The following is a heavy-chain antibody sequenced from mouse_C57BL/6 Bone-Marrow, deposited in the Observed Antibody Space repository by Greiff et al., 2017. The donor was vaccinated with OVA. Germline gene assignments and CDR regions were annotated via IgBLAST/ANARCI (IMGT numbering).Heavy chain of an antibody. D-gene: IGHD2-3*01. CDR2: IDPNSGGT. CDR1: GYTFTTYW. J-gene: IGHJ3*01. CDR3: ARLRDGYYELWFAY. V-gene: IGHV1-72*01. Sequence: QVQLQQSGAELVKPGASVKLSCKASGYTFTTYWMHWVKQRPGRGLEWIGRIDPNSGGTKYNEKFKSKATLTVDKPSSTAYMQLSSLTSEDSAVYYCARLRDGYYELWFAYWGQGTLVTVSA.